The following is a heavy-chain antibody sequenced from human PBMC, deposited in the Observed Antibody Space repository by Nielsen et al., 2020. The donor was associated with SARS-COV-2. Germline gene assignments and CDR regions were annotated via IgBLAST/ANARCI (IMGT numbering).Heavy chain of an antibody. D-gene: IGHD3-10*01. J-gene: IGHJ4*02. Sequence: GESLKISCAASGFTFSSYEMNWVRQAPGKGLEWVSYISSSGSTIYYADSVKGRFTISRDNAKNSLYLQMNSLRAEDTAVYYCAREWDMVRGVIVVDYFDYWGQGTLVTVSS. CDR2: ISSSGSTI. CDR3: AREWDMVRGVIVVDYFDY. CDR1: GFTFSSYE. V-gene: IGHV3-48*03.